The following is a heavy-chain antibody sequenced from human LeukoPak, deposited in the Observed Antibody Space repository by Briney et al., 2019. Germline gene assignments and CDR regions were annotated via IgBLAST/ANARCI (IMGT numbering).Heavy chain of an antibody. CDR1: GFTFSSYA. CDR3: ARGAGQEWLSDYFDY. D-gene: IGHD3-3*01. CDR2: ISYDGSNK. Sequence: GGSLRLSCAASGFTFSSYAMHWVRQAPGKGLERGAVISYDGSNKYYADSVKGRLTISRDNSKNTLYLQMNSLRAEDTAVYYCARGAGQEWLSDYFDYWGQGTLVTVSS. V-gene: IGHV3-30*16. J-gene: IGHJ4*02.